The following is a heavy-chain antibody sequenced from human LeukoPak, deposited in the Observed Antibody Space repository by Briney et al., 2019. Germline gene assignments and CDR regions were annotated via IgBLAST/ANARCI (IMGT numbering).Heavy chain of an antibody. V-gene: IGHV3-30*02. CDR3: AKDPLRYSSSSWFDP. Sequence: GGSLRLSCAASGFTFSSYGMHRVRQAPGKGLEWVAFIRYDGSNKYYADSVKGRFTISRDNSKNTLYLQMNSLRAEDTAVYYCAKDPLRYSSSSWFDPWGQGTLVTVSS. J-gene: IGHJ5*02. CDR2: IRYDGSNK. D-gene: IGHD6-6*01. CDR1: GFTFSSYG.